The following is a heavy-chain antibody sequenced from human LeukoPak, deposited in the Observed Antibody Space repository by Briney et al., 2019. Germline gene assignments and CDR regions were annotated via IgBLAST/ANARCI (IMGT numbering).Heavy chain of an antibody. V-gene: IGHV1-18*01. Sequence: ASVKVSCKASGYTFTSYGISWVRQAPGQGLEWMGWISAYNGNTNYAQKLQGRVTMTTDTSTSTAYMELRSLRSDDTAVYYCARGGVYSSGWYRGSNWFDPWGQGTLVTVSS. J-gene: IGHJ5*02. CDR2: ISAYNGNT. CDR3: ARGGVYSSGWYRGSNWFDP. CDR1: GYTFTSYG. D-gene: IGHD6-19*01.